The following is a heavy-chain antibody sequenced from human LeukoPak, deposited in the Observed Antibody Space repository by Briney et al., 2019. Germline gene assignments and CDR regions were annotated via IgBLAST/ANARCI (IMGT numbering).Heavy chain of an antibody. CDR2: ISHSGST. CDR1: GYSISSDYY. J-gene: IGHJ4*02. Sequence: SETLSLTCAVSGYSISSDYYWGWIRQPPGKGLEWIGSISHSGSTYYSPSLKSRLTISVDTSKNQFSLKLSSVTAADTAVYYCAGAPYNFWSAYLDYWGQGTLVTASP. V-gene: IGHV4-38-2*01. D-gene: IGHD3-3*01. CDR3: AGAPYNFWSAYLDY.